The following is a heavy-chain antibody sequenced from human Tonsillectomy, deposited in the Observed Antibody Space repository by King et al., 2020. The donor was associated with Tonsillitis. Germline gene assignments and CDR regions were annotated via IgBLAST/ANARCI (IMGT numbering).Heavy chain of an antibody. CDR1: GFTFSSYT. D-gene: IGHD3-3*01. J-gene: IGHJ6*02. CDR2: IISSSSYI. CDR3: AGGQLLEWLLSAYYGMDV. Sequence: VQLVESGGGLVKPGGSLRLSCAASGFTFSSYTMNWVRQAPGKGLEWVSSIISSSSYIYYQDSVKGRFTITRDNAKNSLYLQMNSLRAEDTAVYYWAGGQLLEWLLSAYYGMDVWGQGTTVTVSS. V-gene: IGHV3-21*01.